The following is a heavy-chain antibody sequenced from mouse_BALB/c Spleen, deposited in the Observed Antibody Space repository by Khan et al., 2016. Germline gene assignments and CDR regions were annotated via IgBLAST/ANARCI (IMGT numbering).Heavy chain of an antibody. CDR2: IDPANGNT. CDR3: ARRPFYYGNYCAMDY. V-gene: IGHV14-3*02. D-gene: IGHD1-1*01. Sequence: VQLKESGAELVKPGASVKLSCTASGFNIKDTYMHWVKQRPEQGLEWIGRIDPANGNTKYDPKFQGKATITADTSSNTAYLQLSSLTSEDTPVYYCARRPFYYGNYCAMDYWGQGTSVTVAS. CDR1: GFNIKDTY. J-gene: IGHJ4*01.